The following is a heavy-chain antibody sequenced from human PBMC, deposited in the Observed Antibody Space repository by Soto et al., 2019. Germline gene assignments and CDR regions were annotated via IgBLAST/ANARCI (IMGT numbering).Heavy chain of an antibody. CDR3: ARVGPWVPYYYDSSPYTFENWFDP. V-gene: IGHV4-38-2*01. CDR2: ICHGGST. CDR1: GYSISSGYY. Sequence: LSLTCAVSGYSISSGYYWGWLRQPPGKGLEWIGSICHGGSTYYNPSLSSRVTLSIDMTNNHVSLILNSVTAADTAVYYCARVGPWVPYYYDSSPYTFENWFDPWGQGTLVTVSS. D-gene: IGHD3-22*01. J-gene: IGHJ5*02.